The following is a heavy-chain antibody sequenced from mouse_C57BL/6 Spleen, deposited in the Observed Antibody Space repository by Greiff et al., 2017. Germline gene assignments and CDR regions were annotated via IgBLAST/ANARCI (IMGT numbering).Heavy chain of an antibody. J-gene: IGHJ4*01. V-gene: IGHV2-2*01. CDR3: ARYDYDGDYYAMDY. CDR1: GFSLTSYG. CDR2: IWSGGST. D-gene: IGHD2-4*01. Sequence: QVQLKESGPGLVQPSQSLSITCTVSGFSLTSYGVHWVRQSPGKGLEWLGVIWSGGSTDYNAAFISRLSISKDNSKSQVFFKMNSLQADDTAIYYCARYDYDGDYYAMDYWGQGTSVTVSS.